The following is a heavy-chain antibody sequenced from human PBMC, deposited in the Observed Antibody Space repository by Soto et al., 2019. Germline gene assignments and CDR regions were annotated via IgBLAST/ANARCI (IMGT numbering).Heavy chain of an antibody. CDR1: GGTFSSYA. CDR3: ARWRNSGGYCSSTSCFAWFDP. Sequence: ASVKVSCKASGGTFSSYAISWVRQAPGQGLEWMGGIIPIFGTANYAQKFQGRVTITADKSTSTAYMELSSLRSEDTAVYYCARWRNSGGYCSSTSCFAWFDPWGQGTLVTVSS. V-gene: IGHV1-69*06. CDR2: IIPIFGTA. D-gene: IGHD2-2*01. J-gene: IGHJ5*02.